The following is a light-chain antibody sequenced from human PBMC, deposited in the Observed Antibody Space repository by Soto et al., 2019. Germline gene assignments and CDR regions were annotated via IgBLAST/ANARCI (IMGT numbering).Light chain of an antibody. V-gene: IGLV2-11*01. Sequence: QSALTQPRSVSGSPGQSVAISCTGTSSDVGGYNYVSWYQQHPGKAPKLMIYDVSGRPPGVPDRFSGSKSGNTASLTISGLQAEDEADYYCCSYAGTYAVFGGGTKLTLL. CDR1: SSDVGGYNY. J-gene: IGLJ2*01. CDR3: CSYAGTYAV. CDR2: DVS.